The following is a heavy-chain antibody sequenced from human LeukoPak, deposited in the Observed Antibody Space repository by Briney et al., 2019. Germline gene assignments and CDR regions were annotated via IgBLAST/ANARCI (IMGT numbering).Heavy chain of an antibody. D-gene: IGHD3-22*01. V-gene: IGHV1-2*02. CDR1: GYTFTSYY. CDR2: INPNSGGT. CDR3: ARAPPTYYYDSRGFRGAFDI. J-gene: IGHJ3*02. Sequence: ASVKVSCKASGYTFTSYYMHWVRQAPGQGLEWMGWINPNSGGTNYAQKFQGRVTMTRDTSISTAYMELSRLRSDDTAVYYCARAPPTYYYDSRGFRGAFDIWGQGTMVTVSS.